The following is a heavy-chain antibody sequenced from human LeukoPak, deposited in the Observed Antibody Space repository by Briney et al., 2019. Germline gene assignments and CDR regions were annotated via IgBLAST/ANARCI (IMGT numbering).Heavy chain of an antibody. Sequence: GGSLRLSCAVSGLTFSSFWMSWVRQAPGKGPEWVATIEPDGSDTYYMDSVKGRFTISRDNAENSLHLQMSSLRADDTAVYYCARGHLGLNYWGQGSLVTVSS. D-gene: IGHD3-16*01. J-gene: IGHJ4*02. CDR2: IEPDGSDT. V-gene: IGHV3-7*01. CDR1: GLTFSSFW. CDR3: ARGHLGLNY.